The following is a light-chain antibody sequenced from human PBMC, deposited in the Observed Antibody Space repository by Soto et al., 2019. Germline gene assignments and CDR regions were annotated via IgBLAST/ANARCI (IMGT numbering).Light chain of an antibody. CDR2: DVS. V-gene: IGKV1-33*01. Sequence: DVQMTQSPSSLSASVGDRVTITCQASQDISNFLNWYHQAPGQAPQRLIYDVSNLQPGVASRFSGSGSGTDFTFTISTLQPEDVGAFYCQQDAKRPVTFGGGTKVEIK. CDR1: QDISNF. J-gene: IGKJ4*01. CDR3: QQDAKRPVT.